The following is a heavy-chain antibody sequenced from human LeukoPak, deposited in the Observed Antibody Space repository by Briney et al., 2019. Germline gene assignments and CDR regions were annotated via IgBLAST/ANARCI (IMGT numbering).Heavy chain of an antibody. CDR1: GFTFSSSA. Sequence: PGGSLRLSCAASGFTFSSSAMNWVRQASGKGLEWVSYISSGTSTIYYADSVKGRFTISRDNAKNSLYLQMNSLRAEDTAVYYCARDVTYYGGDWFDPWGQGTQVTVSS. V-gene: IGHV3-48*04. J-gene: IGHJ5*02. D-gene: IGHD4-23*01. CDR2: ISSGTSTI. CDR3: ARDVTYYGGDWFDP.